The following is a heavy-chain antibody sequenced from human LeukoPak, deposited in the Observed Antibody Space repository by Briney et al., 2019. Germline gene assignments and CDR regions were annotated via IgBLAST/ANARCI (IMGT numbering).Heavy chain of an antibody. Sequence: GGSLRLSCAASGFTFSISAMSWVRQAPGKGLEWVSGISDSGGSTFYADSVKGRFTISRDNSKNTLYLQMNSLRAEDTAVYYCARAGYYGSGSYYLFDYWGQGTLVTVSS. CDR3: ARAGYYGSGSYYLFDY. V-gene: IGHV3-23*01. CDR2: ISDSGGST. J-gene: IGHJ4*02. CDR1: GFTFSISA. D-gene: IGHD3-10*01.